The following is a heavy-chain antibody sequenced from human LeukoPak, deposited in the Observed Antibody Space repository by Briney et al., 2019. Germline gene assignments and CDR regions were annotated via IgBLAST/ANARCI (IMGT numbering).Heavy chain of an antibody. CDR1: GGSISSRGYY. CDR2: IYYSGST. J-gene: IGHJ6*02. D-gene: IGHD3-16*01. Sequence: SETLSLTCTVSGGSISSRGYYWGWVRQPPGKGLEWIGSIYYSGSTYYNPSLRSRVTIFVDTSKNQFSLKLSSVTAADTAVYYCARRGRRTYYYYGMDVWGQGTTVTVSS. CDR3: ARRGRRTYYYYGMDV. V-gene: IGHV4-39*01.